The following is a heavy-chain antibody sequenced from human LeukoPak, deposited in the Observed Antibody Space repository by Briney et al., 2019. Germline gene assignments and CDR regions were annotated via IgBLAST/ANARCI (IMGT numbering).Heavy chain of an antibody. Sequence: SETLSLTCAVYGESFSGYYWSWIRQPPGKGLEWIGEINHSGSTNYNPSLKSRVTISVDTSKNQFSLKLSSVTAADTAVYYCARHQSGLVGAIDYWGQGTLVTVSS. D-gene: IGHD1-26*01. CDR2: INHSGST. CDR1: GESFSGYY. J-gene: IGHJ4*02. V-gene: IGHV4-34*01. CDR3: ARHQSGLVGAIDY.